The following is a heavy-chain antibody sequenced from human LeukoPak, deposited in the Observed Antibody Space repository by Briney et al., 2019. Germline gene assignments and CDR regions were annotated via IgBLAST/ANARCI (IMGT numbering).Heavy chain of an antibody. J-gene: IGHJ4*02. D-gene: IGHD3-22*01. CDR1: GFTFSSYG. V-gene: IGHV3-33*01. Sequence: GGSLRLSCAASGFTFSSYGMHWVRQAPGKGLEWVAVIWYDGSNKYYADSVKGRFTISRDNSKNTLDLQMNSRRAEDTAVYYCARVGSLYNSSGYLDYWGQGPLVTVSS. CDR3: ARVGSLYNSSGYLDY. CDR2: IWYDGSNK.